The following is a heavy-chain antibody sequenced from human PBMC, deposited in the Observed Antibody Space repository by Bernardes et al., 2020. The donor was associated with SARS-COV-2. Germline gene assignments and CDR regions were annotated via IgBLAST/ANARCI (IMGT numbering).Heavy chain of an antibody. Sequence: SETLSLTCAVSGDSISKTNYYWGWIRQPPGTGLEWIGTIYYSGNTYYNPSLKSRVTISVDTSKNQFSLKLNSVTAADTAIYYCARHAKSCTNGVCQTYYYYALDVWGQGTTVTVSS. CDR3: ARHAKSCTNGVCQTYYYYALDV. D-gene: IGHD2-8*01. V-gene: IGHV4-39*01. J-gene: IGHJ6*02. CDR1: GDSISKTNYY. CDR2: IYYSGNT.